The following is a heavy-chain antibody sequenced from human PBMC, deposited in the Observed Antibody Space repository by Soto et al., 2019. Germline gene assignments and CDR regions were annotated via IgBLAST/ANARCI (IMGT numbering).Heavy chain of an antibody. CDR3: ARDLGFGLSDY. CDR1: GYTFTSYA. J-gene: IGHJ4*02. CDR2: INAGNGNT. Sequence: QVQLVQSGAEVKKPGASVKVSCKASGYTFTSYAMHWVRQAPGQRLEWMGWINAGNGNTKYSQKFQGRVTITRDTAASTAYMELSSLRSEDTAVYYCARDLGFGLSDYWGQGTLVTVSS. V-gene: IGHV1-3*01. D-gene: IGHD3-10*01.